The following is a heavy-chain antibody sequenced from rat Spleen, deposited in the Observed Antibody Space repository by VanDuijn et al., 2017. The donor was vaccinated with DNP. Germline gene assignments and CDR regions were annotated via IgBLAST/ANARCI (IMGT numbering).Heavy chain of an antibody. Sequence: QVQLKESGPGLVQPSQTLSLTCTVSGFSVSSNSIHWVRQPPGKGLEWVGAIWMSGATDDHSVLKSRLSISRDTSKDQVLLDINSLQIKVAAVYFCDRVERAYSWYYDLWGPGTMVTVSS. V-gene: IGHV2-1*01. CDR3: DRVERAYSWYYDL. CDR1: GFSVSSNS. D-gene: IGHD1-11*01. J-gene: IGHJ1*01. CDR2: IWMSGAT.